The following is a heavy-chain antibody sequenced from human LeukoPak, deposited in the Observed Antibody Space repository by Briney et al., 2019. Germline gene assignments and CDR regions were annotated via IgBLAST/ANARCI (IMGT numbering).Heavy chain of an antibody. CDR1: GFSLSTSGMC. Sequence: SGPALVKPTQTLTLTCTFSGFSLSTSGMCVSWIRQPPGKALEWLSRIDWDDDKYYSTSLKTRLTISKDTSNNQVVLTMTNMDPVDTATYYCARTNKEGYSADDNGMEVWGRGTTVTVSS. CDR2: IDWDDDK. CDR3: ARTNKEGYSADDNGMEV. V-gene: IGHV2-70*11. J-gene: IGHJ6*04. D-gene: IGHD5-12*01.